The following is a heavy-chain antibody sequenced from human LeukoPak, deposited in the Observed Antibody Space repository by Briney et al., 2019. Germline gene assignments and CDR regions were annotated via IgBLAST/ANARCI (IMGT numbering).Heavy chain of an antibody. V-gene: IGHV3-11*04. J-gene: IGHJ6*02. Sequence: PGGSLRLSCAASGFTFSDYYMSWIRQAPGKGLEWVSYISSSGSTIYYADSVKGRFTISRDNAKNSLYLQMNSLRAEDTAVYYCAKWALSMVRDYYYGMDVWGQGTTVTVSS. CDR1: GFTFSDYY. CDR2: ISSSGSTI. CDR3: AKWALSMVRDYYYGMDV. D-gene: IGHD3-10*01.